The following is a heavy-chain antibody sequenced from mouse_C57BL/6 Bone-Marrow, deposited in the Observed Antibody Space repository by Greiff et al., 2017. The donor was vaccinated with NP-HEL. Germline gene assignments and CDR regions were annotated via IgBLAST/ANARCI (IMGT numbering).Heavy chain of an antibody. V-gene: IGHV5-4*01. CDR1: GFTFSSYA. CDR2: ISDGGSYT. CDR3: ARVRIYYDYDEGFDY. J-gene: IGHJ2*01. D-gene: IGHD2-4*01. Sequence: EVHLVESGGGLVKPGGSLKLSCAASGFTFSSYAMSWVRQTPEKRLEWVATISDGGSYTYYPDNVKGRFTISRDNAKNNLYLQMSHLKSEDTAMYYCARVRIYYDYDEGFDYWGQGTTLTVSS.